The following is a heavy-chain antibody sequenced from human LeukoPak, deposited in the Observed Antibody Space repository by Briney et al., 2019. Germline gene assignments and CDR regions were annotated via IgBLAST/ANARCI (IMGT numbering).Heavy chain of an antibody. CDR1: GGSFSGYY. CDR2: INHSGST. J-gene: IGHJ5*02. D-gene: IGHD1-7*01. CDR3: ARGPVTGTTSLWFDP. Sequence: SETLSLTCAVYGGSFSGYYWSWIRQPPGKGLEWIGEINHSGSTNHNPSLKSRVTISVDTSKNQFSLKLSSVTAADTAVYYCARGPVTGTTSLWFDPWGQGTLVTVSS. V-gene: IGHV4-34*01.